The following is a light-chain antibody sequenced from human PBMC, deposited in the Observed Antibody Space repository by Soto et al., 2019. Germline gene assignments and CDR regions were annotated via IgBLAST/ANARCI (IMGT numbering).Light chain of an antibody. Sequence: VLAQPASVSGSPGQSITISCTGTSSDIGAYNHVSWYQQYPGKAPTLMIYEVTNRPSGVSSRFSGSKSGNTASLTISGLQAEDEGDYYCSSYTTSDTWVFGGGTKVTVL. J-gene: IGLJ3*02. CDR1: SSDIGAYNH. CDR2: EVT. CDR3: SSYTTSDTWV. V-gene: IGLV2-14*01.